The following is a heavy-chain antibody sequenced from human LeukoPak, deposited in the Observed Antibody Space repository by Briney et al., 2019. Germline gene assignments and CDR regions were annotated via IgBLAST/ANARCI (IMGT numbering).Heavy chain of an antibody. Sequence: ASVKVSCKASGYSFTSYDIHWVRQATGQGLEWMGWMNPKSGYTGSAQKFQGRVTMTRTTSISTAYMELSGLTSEDTAVYYCARTDGDLDYWGQGSLVTVSS. D-gene: IGHD4-17*01. CDR3: ARTDGDLDY. CDR2: MNPKSGYT. CDR1: GYSFTSYD. J-gene: IGHJ4*02. V-gene: IGHV1-8*01.